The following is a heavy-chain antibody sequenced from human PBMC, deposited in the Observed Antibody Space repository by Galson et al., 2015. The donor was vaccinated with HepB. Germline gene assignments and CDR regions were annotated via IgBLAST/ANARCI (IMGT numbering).Heavy chain of an antibody. V-gene: IGHV3-15*01. D-gene: IGHD6-13*01. CDR2: IKSKTDGGTT. CDR1: GFTFSNAW. J-gene: IGHJ6*02. Sequence: SLRLSCAASGFTFSNAWMSWVRQAPGKGLEWVGRIKSKTDGGTTDYAAPVKGRFTISRDDSKNTLYLQMNSLKTEDTAVYYCTTDSPDSSSPNNYYYYYGMDVWGQGTTVTVSS. CDR3: TTDSPDSSSPNNYYYYYGMDV.